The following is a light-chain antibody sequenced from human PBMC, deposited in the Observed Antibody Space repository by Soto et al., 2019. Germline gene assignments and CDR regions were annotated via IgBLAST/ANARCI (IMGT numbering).Light chain of an antibody. CDR3: QQFSNSPT. V-gene: IGKV3D-20*01. J-gene: IGKJ4*02. CDR1: QSLSNNY. CDR2: DAF. Sequence: EIVLTQSPATLSLSPGERVTLSCRASQSLSNNYLAWYQQRPGLAPRLLIFDAFTRATGIPDRFSGSGSGTDFTLTISSLGPEDFAVYYCQQFSNSPTFGGGTKVEFK.